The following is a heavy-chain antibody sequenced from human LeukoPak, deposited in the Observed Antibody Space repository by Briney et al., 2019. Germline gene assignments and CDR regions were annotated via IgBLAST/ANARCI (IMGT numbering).Heavy chain of an antibody. D-gene: IGHD1-26*01. CDR2: INPNSGGT. CDR1: GGTFSSYA. V-gene: IGHV1-2*02. CDR3: ASRRIVGDFDY. Sequence: ASVKVSCKASGGTFSSYAISWVRQAPGQGLEWMGWINPNSGGTNYAQKFQGRVTMTRDTSISTAYMELSRLRSDDTAVYYCASRRIVGDFDYWGQGTLVTVSS. J-gene: IGHJ4*02.